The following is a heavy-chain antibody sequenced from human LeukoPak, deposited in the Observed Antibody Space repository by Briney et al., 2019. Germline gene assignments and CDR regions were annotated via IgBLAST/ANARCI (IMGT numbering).Heavy chain of an antibody. J-gene: IGHJ5*02. CDR2: ISAYNGNT. CDR3: ARHQDAAPNVWDWFDP. V-gene: IGHV1-18*01. CDR1: GYTFTSFG. Sequence: GASVKVSCKASGYTFTSFGISWVRQAPGQGLEWMGWISAYNGNTNYVQKFQGRVTMTTDTSTSTAYMELRSLRSDDTAVYYCARHQDAAPNVWDWFDPWGQGTQVTASS. D-gene: IGHD3-16*01.